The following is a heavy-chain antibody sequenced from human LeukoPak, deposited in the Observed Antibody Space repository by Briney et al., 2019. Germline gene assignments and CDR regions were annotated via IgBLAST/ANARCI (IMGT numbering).Heavy chain of an antibody. CDR2: IYYSGST. Sequence: SETLSLTCTVSGGSISSYYWSWIRQPPGKGLEWIGYIYYSGSTNYNPSLKSRVTISVDTSKNQSSLKLSSVTAADTAVYYCAGQIPYSTPSWFDPWGQGTLVTVSS. CDR1: GGSISSYY. D-gene: IGHD6-13*01. CDR3: AGQIPYSTPSWFDP. V-gene: IGHV4-59*01. J-gene: IGHJ5*02.